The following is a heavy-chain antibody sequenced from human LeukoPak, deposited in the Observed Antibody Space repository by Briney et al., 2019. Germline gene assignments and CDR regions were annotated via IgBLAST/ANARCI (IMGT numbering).Heavy chain of an antibody. D-gene: IGHD5/OR15-5a*01. J-gene: IGHJ4*02. CDR3: ARVHLRFQDY. V-gene: IGHV3-48*04. CDR2: ISSSSRTI. CDR1: ELTFSSYS. Sequence: GGSLRLSCAASELTFSSYSMNWVRQAPGNGLEWVSYISSSSRTIYYADSVKGRFTISRDNAKNSLYLQMNSLRAEDTAVYYCARVHLRFQDYWGQGTLVTVSS.